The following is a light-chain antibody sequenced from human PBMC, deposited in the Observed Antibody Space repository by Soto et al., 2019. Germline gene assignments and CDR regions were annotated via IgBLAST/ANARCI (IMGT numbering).Light chain of an antibody. CDR2: KAS. J-gene: IGKJ1*01. Sequence: DIQLTQSPSTLSASVGDRVTITCRASESISLWLAWYQQKPGKAPKLLMYKASILESGVPSRFSGSGSGTEFTLTISGLEPDDFATYYCQQYDTGALTFGQGTK. CDR1: ESISLW. V-gene: IGKV1-5*03. CDR3: QQYDTGALT.